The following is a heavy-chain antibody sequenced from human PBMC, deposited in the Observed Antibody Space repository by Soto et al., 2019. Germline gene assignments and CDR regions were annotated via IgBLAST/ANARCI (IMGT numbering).Heavy chain of an antibody. CDR3: AKALDYGYYGGTFDY. CDR2: ISGSGGST. CDR1: GFTFSSYA. V-gene: IGHV3-23*01. Sequence: EVQLLESGGGLVQPGGSLRLSCAASGFTFSSYAMSWVRQAPGKGLEWVSDISGSGGSTYYADSVKGRFTIYRDNSKKKLYLQMNSLRAEDTAVYYCAKALDYGYYGGTFDYWGQGTLVTVSS. J-gene: IGHJ4*02. D-gene: IGHD4-17*01.